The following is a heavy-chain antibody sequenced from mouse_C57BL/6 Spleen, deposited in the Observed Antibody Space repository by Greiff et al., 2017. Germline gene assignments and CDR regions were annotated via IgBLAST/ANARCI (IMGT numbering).Heavy chain of an antibody. CDR2: IDPSDSYT. D-gene: IGHD1-1*01. CDR3: ARGTTVEARDY. J-gene: IGHJ4*01. CDR1: GYTFTSYW. V-gene: IGHV1-50*01. Sequence: QVQLQQPGAELVKPGASVKLSCKASGYTFTSYWLQWVKQRPGQGLEWIGEIDPSDSYTNYNQKLKGKATLTVDTSASTAYMQLSSLTSEDSAVYYCARGTTVEARDYWGQGTSVTVSS.